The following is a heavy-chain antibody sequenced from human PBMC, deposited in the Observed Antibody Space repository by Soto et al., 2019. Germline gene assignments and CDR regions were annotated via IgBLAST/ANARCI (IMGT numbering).Heavy chain of an antibody. D-gene: IGHD3-3*01. CDR3: AESLFYDFWGGYYTGIGGPYYYYGTVV. CDR2: IIPIFRTA. CDR1: GGTFSSDA. Sequence: WASVKVSCKASGGTFSSDAIRWARQAPGQGLEWMGGIIPIFRTANYAQKFQGRVTIAADASTSTAYMELSSLRSEDTAVYYCAESLFYDFWGGYYTGIGGPYYYYGTVVLDQGTT. V-gene: IGHV1-69*13. J-gene: IGHJ6*01.